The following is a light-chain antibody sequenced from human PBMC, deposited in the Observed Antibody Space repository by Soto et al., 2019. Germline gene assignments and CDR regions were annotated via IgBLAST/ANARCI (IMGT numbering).Light chain of an antibody. CDR1: QSVSSN. J-gene: IGKJ4*01. CDR2: GAS. V-gene: IGKV3-15*01. CDR3: QQYNNWPLT. Sequence: EIVMTQSPATLSVSPGERATLSCRASQSVSSNLAWYQQKPGQAPRRLIYGASTRATGIPARFSGSGSGTEFTLTISGLQSEDFAVYYCQQYNNWPLTFGGGTKVDTK.